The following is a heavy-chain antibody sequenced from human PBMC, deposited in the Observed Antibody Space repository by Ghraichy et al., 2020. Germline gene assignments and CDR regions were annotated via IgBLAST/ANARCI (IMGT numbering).Heavy chain of an antibody. J-gene: IGHJ3*01. V-gene: IGHV3-53*01. Sequence: GSLRLSCAASGFAVRSNFMYWVRQAPGKGPEWVSVIYSGGDTEYADSVKGRFTISRDKSKRTMYLQMNSLRADDTAVYYCAKEGGRLGEGAFDVWGQGTKVTVSS. CDR3: AKEGGRLGEGAFDV. D-gene: IGHD3-10*01. CDR2: IYSGGDT. CDR1: GFAVRSNF.